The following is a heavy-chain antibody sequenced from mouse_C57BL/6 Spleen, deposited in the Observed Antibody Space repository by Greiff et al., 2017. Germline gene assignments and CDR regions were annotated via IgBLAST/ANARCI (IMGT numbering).Heavy chain of an antibody. Sequence: QVQLQQPGAELVKPGASMKLSCKASGYTFTSYWMQWVKQRPGQGLEWIGEIDPSDSYTNYNQKFKGKATLTVDTSSSTAYMQLSSLTSEDSAVYYCARKDYDYEDYWGQGTTLTVSS. D-gene: IGHD2-4*01. V-gene: IGHV1-50*01. J-gene: IGHJ2*01. CDR1: GYTFTSYW. CDR3: ARKDYDYEDY. CDR2: IDPSDSYT.